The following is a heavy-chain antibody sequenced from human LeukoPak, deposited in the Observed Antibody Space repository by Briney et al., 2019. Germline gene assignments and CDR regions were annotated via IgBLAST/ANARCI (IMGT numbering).Heavy chain of an antibody. CDR3: ARIYDFWSGYYIYDAFDI. J-gene: IGHJ3*02. D-gene: IGHD3-3*01. CDR1: GGTFSSYA. Sequence: SVKVSCKASGGTFSSYAISWVRQAPGQGLEWMGGIILIFGTANYAQKFQGRVTITTDESTSTAYMELSSLRSEDTAVYYCARIYDFWSGYYIYDAFDIWGQGTMVTVSS. CDR2: IILIFGTA. V-gene: IGHV1-69*05.